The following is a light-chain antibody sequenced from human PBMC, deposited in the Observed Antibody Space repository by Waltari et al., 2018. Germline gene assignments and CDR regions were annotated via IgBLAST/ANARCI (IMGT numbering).Light chain of an antibody. Sequence: QSALTQPASVSGSPEQSIPISCPGTSSELGCDNFVPWYQQHPGKAPKLILFDVSDRPSGVSNRFSGSKSGNSASLTISGLQAEDEADYYCSSYTRSSSYVFGTGTKVTVL. J-gene: IGLJ1*01. CDR3: SSYTRSSSYV. CDR2: DVS. CDR1: SSELGCDNF. V-gene: IGLV2-14*01.